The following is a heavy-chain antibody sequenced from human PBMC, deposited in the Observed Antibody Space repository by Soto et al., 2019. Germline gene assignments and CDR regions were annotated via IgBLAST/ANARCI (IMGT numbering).Heavy chain of an antibody. D-gene: IGHD3-3*01. CDR2: ISWNSGSI. V-gene: IGHV3-9*01. Sequence: GGSLRLSCAASGFTFDDYAMHWVRQAPGKGLEWVSGISWNSGSIGYADSVKGRFTISRDNAKNSLYLQMNGLRAEDTALYYCAKGSYLGYDFWSGYYTSHYFNYCGQVSLVTVSS. CDR3: AKGSYLGYDFWSGYYTSHYFNY. J-gene: IGHJ4*02. CDR1: GFTFDDYA.